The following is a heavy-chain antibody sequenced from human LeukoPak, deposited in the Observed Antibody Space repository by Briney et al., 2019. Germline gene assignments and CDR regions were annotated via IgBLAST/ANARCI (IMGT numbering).Heavy chain of an antibody. CDR2: IYLGGST. D-gene: IGHD2-15*01. Sequence: PSETLSLTCTVSGGSISSSDYYWGWIRQPPGKGLEWIGSIYLGGSTYYNPSLKSRVTISVDTSMNQFSLKLSFVTTADTAVYYCARALGYCSGGSCTRGYNWFDPWGQGTLVTVSS. CDR1: GGSISSSDYY. CDR3: ARALGYCSGGSCTRGYNWFDP. V-gene: IGHV4-39*01. J-gene: IGHJ5*02.